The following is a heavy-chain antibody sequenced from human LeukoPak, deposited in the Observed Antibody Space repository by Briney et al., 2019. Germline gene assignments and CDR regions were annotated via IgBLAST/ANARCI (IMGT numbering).Heavy chain of an antibody. V-gene: IGHV1-18*01. Sequence: ASVKVSCKASGYTFTSYGISWVRQAPGQGLEWMGWISAYNGNTNYALKLQGRVTMTTDTSTSTAYMELRSLRSDDTAVYYCARGYCSSTSCPNDYWGQGTLVTVSS. D-gene: IGHD2-2*01. CDR3: ARGYCSSTSCPNDY. CDR2: ISAYNGNT. CDR1: GYTFTSYG. J-gene: IGHJ4*02.